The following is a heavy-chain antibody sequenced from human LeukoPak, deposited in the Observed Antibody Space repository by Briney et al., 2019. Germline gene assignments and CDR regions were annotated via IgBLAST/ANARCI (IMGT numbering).Heavy chain of an antibody. CDR1: GFTFSGYS. V-gene: IGHV3-21*01. J-gene: IGHJ4*02. CDR2: FGTRSTSI. CDR3: AREVSEGFDF. Sequence: GGSLRLSCTASGFTFSGYSVNWIRQAPGKGLEWVSSFGTRSTSIYHAGSVKGRFAISRDNAKNSLYLQMNSLRAEDTALYYCAREVSEGFDFWGQGTLVTVSS. D-gene: IGHD3-22*01.